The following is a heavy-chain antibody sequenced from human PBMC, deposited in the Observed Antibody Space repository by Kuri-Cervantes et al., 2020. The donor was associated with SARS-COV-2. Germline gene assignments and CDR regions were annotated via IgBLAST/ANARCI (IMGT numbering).Heavy chain of an antibody. J-gene: IGHJ5*02. CDR2: ISSSGSTI. CDR1: GFTFSDYY. V-gene: IGHV3-11*01. CDR3: ATAPAIVVVPAATNWFDP. D-gene: IGHD2-2*01. Sequence: LSLTCAASGFTFSDYYMSWIRQAPGKGLEWVSYISSSGSTIYYADSVKGRFTISRDNAKNSLYLQMNSLRAEDTAVYYCATAPAIVVVPAATNWFDPWGQGTLVTVSS.